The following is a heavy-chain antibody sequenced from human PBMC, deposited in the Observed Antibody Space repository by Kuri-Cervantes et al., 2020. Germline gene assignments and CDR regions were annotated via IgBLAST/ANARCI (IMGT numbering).Heavy chain of an antibody. CDR2: IHNTGST. J-gene: IGHJ5*02. CDR1: GASMSDFY. V-gene: IGHV4-59*01. Sequence: GSLRLSCIVSGASMSDFYWSWIRHPPGKKLEFIGYIHNTGSTNYNPSLRSRATLSLDTSKNQFSLKLSSVTAADTAVYYCAGGAGHNWFDPWGQGTLVTVSS. CDR3: AGGAGHNWFDP. D-gene: IGHD3-10*01.